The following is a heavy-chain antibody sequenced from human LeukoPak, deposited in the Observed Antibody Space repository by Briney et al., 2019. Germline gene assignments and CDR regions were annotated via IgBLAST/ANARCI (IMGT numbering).Heavy chain of an antibody. D-gene: IGHD1-26*01. V-gene: IGHV1-69*01. CDR1: GGTFSSYA. CDR3: ARDGNQWELHDY. Sequence: SVKVSCKASGGTFSSYAISWVRQAPGQGLEWMGGIIPIFGTANYAQKFQGRVTITADESTSTAYMELSSLRSEDTAVYYCARDGNQWELHDYWGQGTLVTVSS. J-gene: IGHJ4*02. CDR2: IIPIFGTA.